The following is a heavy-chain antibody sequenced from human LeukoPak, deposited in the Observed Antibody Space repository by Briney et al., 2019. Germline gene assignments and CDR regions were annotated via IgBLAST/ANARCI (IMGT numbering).Heavy chain of an antibody. J-gene: IGHJ3*02. CDR2: IIPIFGTA. V-gene: IGHV1-69*13. Sequence: SVKVSCKASGGTFSSYAISWVRQAPGQGLEWMGGIIPIFGTANYAQKFQGRVTITANESTSTAYMELSSLRSEDTAVYYCASRGGSYHDAFDIWGQGTMVTVSS. CDR3: ASRGGSYHDAFDI. CDR1: GGTFSSYA. D-gene: IGHD1-26*01.